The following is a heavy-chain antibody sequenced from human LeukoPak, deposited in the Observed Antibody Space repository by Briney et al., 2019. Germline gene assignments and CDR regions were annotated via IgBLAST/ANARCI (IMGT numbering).Heavy chain of an antibody. CDR2: MHYSGDS. CDR3: ARDLELERNRWNYFES. Sequence: SETLSLTCTVSGNSISSFFWSWIRQPPGKGLEWIGSMHYSGDSKYNPSLRSRVSLSIDTSKQRFSLRLSSVTAADTAVYYCARDLELERNRWNYFESWGQGALVTVSS. D-gene: IGHD1-1*01. V-gene: IGHV4-59*01. J-gene: IGHJ4*02. CDR1: GNSISSFF.